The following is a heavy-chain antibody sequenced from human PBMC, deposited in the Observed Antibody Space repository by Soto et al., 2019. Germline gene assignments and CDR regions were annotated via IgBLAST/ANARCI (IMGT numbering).Heavy chain of an antibody. Sequence: QVQLVESGGGVVQPGRSLRLSCAASGFTFDNYGMHXXXXXXXXGLEWVSIISYDGSNKYYADSVMGRFTISRDNSKNXXXLXXXXXXXEXTAVYXCXXXXLXDRSGYHYGGDYWGQGTLVTVSS. J-gene: IGHJ4*02. CDR2: ISYDGSNK. V-gene: IGHV3-30*03. CDR3: XXXXLXDRSGYHYGGDY. D-gene: IGHD3-22*01. CDR1: GFTFDNYG.